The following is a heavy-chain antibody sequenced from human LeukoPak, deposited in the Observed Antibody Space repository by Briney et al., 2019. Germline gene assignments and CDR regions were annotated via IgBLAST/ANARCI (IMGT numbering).Heavy chain of an antibody. V-gene: IGHV3-48*02. CDR3: ARRYGDYVEEPFDY. Sequence: GGSLRLSCAASGFTFNQYSKNCARQAPGKGREDVSYISSSGVIRCYADDVKVRFTIYRENAKNSLYLQMNSLRDEDTAVYDCARRYGDYVEEPFDYWGQGTLVTVSS. CDR1: GFTFNQYS. J-gene: IGHJ4*02. CDR2: ISSSGVIR. D-gene: IGHD4-17*01.